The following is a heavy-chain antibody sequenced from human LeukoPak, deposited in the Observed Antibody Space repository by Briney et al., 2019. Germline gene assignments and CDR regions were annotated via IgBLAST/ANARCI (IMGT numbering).Heavy chain of an antibody. J-gene: IGHJ4*02. CDR1: GFTFSSYG. CDR3: AKDWDYGDYLLDY. V-gene: IGHV3-30*18. CDR2: ISYGGSNK. D-gene: IGHD4-17*01. Sequence: GGSLRLSCVASGFTFSSYGMHWVRQAPGKGLEWVAVISYGGSNKYYAASVKGRFTISRDNSKNTLYLQMNSLRAEDTAVYYCAKDWDYGDYLLDYWGQGTLVTVSS.